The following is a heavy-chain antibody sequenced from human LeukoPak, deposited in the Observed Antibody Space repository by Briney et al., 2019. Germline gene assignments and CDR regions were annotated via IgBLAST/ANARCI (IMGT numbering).Heavy chain of an antibody. Sequence: GGSLRLSCAASGFTFSSYSMNWVRQAPGKGLEWVSSISSSSSYIYYADSVKGRFTISRDDAKNSLYLQMNSLRAEDTAVYYCARDPNSSGWYAWGQGTLVTVSS. D-gene: IGHD6-19*01. CDR3: ARDPNSSGWYA. J-gene: IGHJ4*02. V-gene: IGHV3-21*01. CDR1: GFTFSSYS. CDR2: ISSSSSYI.